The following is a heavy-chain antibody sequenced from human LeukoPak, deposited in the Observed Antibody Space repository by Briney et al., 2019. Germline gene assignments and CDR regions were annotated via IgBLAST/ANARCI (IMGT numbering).Heavy chain of an antibody. CDR1: GFTFSSYA. CDR3: AKVYSSGWYQAFDY. J-gene: IGHJ4*02. Sequence: GGSLRLSCAASGFTFSSYAMSWVRQAPGKGLEWASAISGSGGSTYYADSVKGRFTISRDNSKNTLYLQMNSLRAEDTAVYYCAKVYSSGWYQAFDYWGQGTLVTVSS. V-gene: IGHV3-23*01. CDR2: ISGSGGST. D-gene: IGHD6-19*01.